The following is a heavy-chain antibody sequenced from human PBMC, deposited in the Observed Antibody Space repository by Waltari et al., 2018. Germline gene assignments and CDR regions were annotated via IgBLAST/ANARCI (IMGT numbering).Heavy chain of an antibody. CDR2: IDTDGSRT. Sequence: EVQLVELGGGLVQSGGSLRLSCLGSGFAFGGSWMYWGRQAPRKGLGWVSYIDTDGSRTIYADSVKGRFTIFRDNTKNTLYLQMDSLRAEDTAVYYCAIDTSGYYGNWGQGTLVTVSS. D-gene: IGHD3-22*01. V-gene: IGHV3-74*01. CDR1: GFAFGGSW. CDR3: AIDTSGYYGN. J-gene: IGHJ4*02.